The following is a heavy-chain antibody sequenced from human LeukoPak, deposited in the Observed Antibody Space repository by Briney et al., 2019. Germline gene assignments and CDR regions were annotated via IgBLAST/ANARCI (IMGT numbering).Heavy chain of an antibody. D-gene: IGHD3-22*01. Sequence: PSETLSLTCAVYGGSFSGYYWSWIRQPPGTGLEWIGEIKQSGSTNYNPSLKSRVPISVDTPKNQFSLKLSSVTAADTAVYYCASRKGAYYYDSSGLDYWGQGTLVTVSS. CDR1: GGSFSGYY. CDR3: ASRKGAYYYDSSGLDY. V-gene: IGHV4-34*01. J-gene: IGHJ4*02. CDR2: IKQSGST.